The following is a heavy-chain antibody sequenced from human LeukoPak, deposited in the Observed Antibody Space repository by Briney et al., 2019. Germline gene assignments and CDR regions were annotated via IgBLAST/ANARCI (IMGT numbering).Heavy chain of an antibody. CDR3: ARVKWFGELWRGENWFDP. Sequence: PGGSLRLSCAASGFTFSSYWMHWVRQAPGKGLVWVSRINSDGSSTSYADSVKGRFTISRDNAKNTLHLQMNSLRAEDTAVYYCARVKWFGELWRGENWFDPWGQGTLVTVSS. J-gene: IGHJ5*02. V-gene: IGHV3-74*01. CDR2: INSDGSST. D-gene: IGHD3-10*01. CDR1: GFTFSSYW.